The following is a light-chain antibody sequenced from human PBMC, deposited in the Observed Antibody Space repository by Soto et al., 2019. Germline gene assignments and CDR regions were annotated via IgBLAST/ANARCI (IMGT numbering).Light chain of an antibody. V-gene: IGKV3D-15*01. Sequence: EIVMTQSPATLSVSPGERAPLSCRAGQSVNIYLAWYQQKPGQAPRLLIFGASYRATGIPARFSGSGSGTEFNLTISSLQSEDFAVYFCQQYDDWLRLTFGGGTKVDIK. J-gene: IGKJ4*01. CDR1: QSVNIY. CDR2: GAS. CDR3: QQYDDWLRLT.